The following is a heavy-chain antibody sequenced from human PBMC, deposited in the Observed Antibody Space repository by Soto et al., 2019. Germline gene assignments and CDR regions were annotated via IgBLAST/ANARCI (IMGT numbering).Heavy chain of an antibody. J-gene: IGHJ6*02. D-gene: IGHD3-10*01. Sequence: EVQLVESGGGLVQPGGSLRLSCAASGFTFSRYTIHWVRQAPGKGLEWLAYITSSSTIYYADSVKGRFTISRDSAKNSLSLQMNSLRAEDTAVYYCARDPGSYYAMDVWGQGTTVTVSS. V-gene: IGHV3-48*01. CDR2: ITSSSTI. CDR3: ARDPGSYYAMDV. CDR1: GFTFSRYT.